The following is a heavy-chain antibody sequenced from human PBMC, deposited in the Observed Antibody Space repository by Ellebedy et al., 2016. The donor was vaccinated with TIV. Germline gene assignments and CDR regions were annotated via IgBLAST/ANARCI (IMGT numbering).Heavy chain of an antibody. CDR3: ARDMSDERYRNYGMDG. D-gene: IGHD1-1*01. Sequence: GGSLRLSXAASGFAFDDYAMHWVRQDPGKGLEWVSSISGNSDTTGYADSVKGRFTISRDNAKNSLYLQMNGLRAEDTALYFCARDMSDERYRNYGMDGWGQGTTVIVSS. J-gene: IGHJ6*02. CDR1: GFAFDDYA. V-gene: IGHV3-9*01. CDR2: ISGNSDTT.